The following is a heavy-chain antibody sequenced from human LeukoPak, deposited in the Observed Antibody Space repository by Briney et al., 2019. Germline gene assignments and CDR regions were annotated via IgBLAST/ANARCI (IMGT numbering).Heavy chain of an antibody. CDR2: IYTSGTTT. V-gene: IGHV4-61*09. J-gene: IGHJ6*03. Sequence: SETLSLTCTVSDGPINSGVYYWNWIRQPAGKGLEWIGHIYTSGTTTNSNPSLKSRVAISLDTSKNHFSLKLSSVTAADTAVYYCARAKKRSGRSRNFYLDVWGKGTTVTVSS. CDR1: DGPINSGVYY. D-gene: IGHD1-26*01. CDR3: ARAKKRSGRSRNFYLDV.